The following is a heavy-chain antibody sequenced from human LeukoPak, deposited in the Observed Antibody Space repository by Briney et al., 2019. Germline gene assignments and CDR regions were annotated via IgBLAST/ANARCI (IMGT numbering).Heavy chain of an antibody. V-gene: IGHV3-30-3*01. CDR2: ISYDGSNK. D-gene: IGHD3-9*01. CDR1: GFTFSSYA. CDR3: AREATYYDILTGSDY. J-gene: IGHJ4*02. Sequence: PGGSLRLSCAASGFTFSSYAMHWVRQAPGKGLEWVAVISYDGSNKYYADSVKGRFTISRDNSKNTLYLQMNSLRAEDTAVYYCAREATYYDILTGSDYWGQGTLVTVSS.